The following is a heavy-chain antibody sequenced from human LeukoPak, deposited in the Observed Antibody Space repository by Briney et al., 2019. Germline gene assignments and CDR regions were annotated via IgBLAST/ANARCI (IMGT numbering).Heavy chain of an antibody. Sequence: ASVKVSCKASGYTLTAYYLHWVRQTPGQRLEWMGWINPNSGDTNYAQKFQGRVTLTRDTSILTAYMDLSRLTSDDTAVYFCAKDRGGLAAGAVNPWGQGTLVTVSS. V-gene: IGHV1-2*02. CDR1: GYTLTAYY. J-gene: IGHJ5*02. CDR2: INPNSGDT. CDR3: AKDRGGLAAGAVNP. D-gene: IGHD1-26*01.